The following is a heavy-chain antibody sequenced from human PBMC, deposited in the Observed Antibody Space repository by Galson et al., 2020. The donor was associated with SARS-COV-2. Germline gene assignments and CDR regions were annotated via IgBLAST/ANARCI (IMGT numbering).Heavy chain of an antibody. V-gene: IGHV3-21*01. D-gene: IGHD6-19*01. CDR3: AKEAGDRYCDY. J-gene: IGHJ4*01. Sequence: GGSLSLSCAASGFPFSTYSLNWVRQTPGKGLEWVSSISGSGSYISYADSVKGRFTISRDNAKNSLFLQMTSLRVEDTAVYYCAKEAGDRYCDYWGHGTLVTFSS. CDR1: GFPFSTYS. CDR2: ISGSGSYI.